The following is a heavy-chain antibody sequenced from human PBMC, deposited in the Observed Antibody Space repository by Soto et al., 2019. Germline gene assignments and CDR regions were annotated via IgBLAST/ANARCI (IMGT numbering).Heavy chain of an antibody. D-gene: IGHD3-10*01. CDR3: AGYSSSFVAFEV. J-gene: IGHJ3*01. Sequence: QVQLQQWGAGLLKPSETLSLDCGVLGGSFTDYDWTWVRQSPGRGLEWIGEVSQSGRITYNPSLKSRFTSSRDTAKNQCSLRLPSVTAAATALYYGAGYSSSFVAFEVWGHGTEVTVSS. CDR1: GGSFTDYD. CDR2: VSQSGRI. V-gene: IGHV4-34*01.